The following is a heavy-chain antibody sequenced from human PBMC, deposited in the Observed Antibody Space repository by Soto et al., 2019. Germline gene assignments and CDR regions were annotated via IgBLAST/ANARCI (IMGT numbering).Heavy chain of an antibody. Sequence: GGSLRLSCAASGFTFGGYSMNWVRQAPGKGLEWISYISSLSSPRYYAESVEGRFIISRDNAKNSLYLQMNSLRDEDTAVYFCVREDILGARSFDYWGQGTRVTVSS. CDR2: ISSLSSPR. J-gene: IGHJ4*02. D-gene: IGHD1-26*01. CDR1: GFTFGGYS. CDR3: VREDILGARSFDY. V-gene: IGHV3-48*02.